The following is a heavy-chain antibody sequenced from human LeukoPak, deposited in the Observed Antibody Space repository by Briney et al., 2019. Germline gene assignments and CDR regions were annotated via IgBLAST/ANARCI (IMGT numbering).Heavy chain of an antibody. V-gene: IGHV3-23*01. Sequence: LGGSLRLSCAASGFTFSSYAMSWVRQAPGNGLEWVSAISGSGGSTYYADSVKGRFTISRDNSKNTLYLQMNSLRAEDTAVYYCAKTVGYCSSTSCYFDYWGQGTLVTVSS. D-gene: IGHD2-2*01. J-gene: IGHJ4*02. CDR1: GFTFSSYA. CDR2: ISGSGGST. CDR3: AKTVGYCSSTSCYFDY.